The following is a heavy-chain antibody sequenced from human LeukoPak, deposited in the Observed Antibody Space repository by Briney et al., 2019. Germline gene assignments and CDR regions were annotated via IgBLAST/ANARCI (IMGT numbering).Heavy chain of an antibody. Sequence: GESLKISYKGSGYSFTSYWIGWVGQMPGKGLEWMGIIYPGDSDTRYSPSFQGQVTISADKSISTAFLQWRSLKASDSAMYYCARLRYSSPYFYGMDVWGKGTTVTVSS. CDR3: ARLRYSSPYFYGMDV. J-gene: IGHJ6*04. V-gene: IGHV5-51*01. CDR2: IYPGDSDT. CDR1: GYSFTSYW. D-gene: IGHD6-19*01.